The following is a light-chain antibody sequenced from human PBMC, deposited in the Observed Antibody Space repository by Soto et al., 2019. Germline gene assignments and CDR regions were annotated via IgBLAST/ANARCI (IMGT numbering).Light chain of an antibody. CDR1: QSISVW. CDR3: QQYNSYSPT. J-gene: IGKJ1*01. Sequence: DIQMTQSPSTLSAYVGDRVTITCRASQSISVWLAWYQQKAGKAPNLLIYKASRLESGVPSRFSGSGSETEFTLTISGLQPGDSATYYCQQYNSYSPTFGQGTKVDI. CDR2: KAS. V-gene: IGKV1-5*03.